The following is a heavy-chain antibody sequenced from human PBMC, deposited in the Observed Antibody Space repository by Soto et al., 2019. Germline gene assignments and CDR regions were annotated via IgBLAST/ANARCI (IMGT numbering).Heavy chain of an antibody. Sequence: GGSLRLSCAASGFTFSSYAMSWVRQAPGKGLEWVSAISGSGGSTYYTDSVKGRFTISRDNSKNTLYLQMNSLRAEDTAVYYCAKYYVGNLGHYYGSGSYCPTFDYWGQGTLVTISS. CDR1: GFTFSSYA. D-gene: IGHD3-10*01. CDR2: ISGSGGST. V-gene: IGHV3-23*01. CDR3: AKYYVGNLGHYYGSGSYCPTFDY. J-gene: IGHJ4*02.